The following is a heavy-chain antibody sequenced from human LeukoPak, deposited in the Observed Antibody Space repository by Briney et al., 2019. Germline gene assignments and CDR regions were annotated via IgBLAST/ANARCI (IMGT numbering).Heavy chain of an antibody. D-gene: IGHD4-11*01. Sequence: SGTLSLTCAVSGGSISSSNWWSWVRQPPGKGLEWIGEIYHSGSTNYNPSLKSRVTISVDKSKNQFSLKLRAVTAADSALYYCARAEINDYSRYWGQGIPVIVSS. J-gene: IGHJ4*02. CDR2: IYHSGST. CDR3: ARAEINDYSRY. CDR1: GGSISSSNW. V-gene: IGHV4-4*02.